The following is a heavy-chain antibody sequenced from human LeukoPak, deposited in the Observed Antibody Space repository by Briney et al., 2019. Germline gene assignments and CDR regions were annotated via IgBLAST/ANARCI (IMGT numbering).Heavy chain of an antibody. CDR1: GFTFSDYY. Sequence: PGGSLRLSCAASGFTFSDYYMSWIRQAPGKGLEWVSYISSSGSTIYYADSVKGRFTISRDNAKNSLYLQMNSLRAEDTAVYYCARDAIHYDFWSGYHEYYFDYWGQGTLVTVSS. J-gene: IGHJ4*02. D-gene: IGHD3-3*01. CDR3: ARDAIHYDFWSGYHEYYFDY. V-gene: IGHV3-11*01. CDR2: ISSSGSTI.